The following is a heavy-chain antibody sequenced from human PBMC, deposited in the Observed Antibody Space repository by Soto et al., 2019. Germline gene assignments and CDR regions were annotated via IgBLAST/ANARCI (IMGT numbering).Heavy chain of an antibody. CDR1: GFTFSSYA. V-gene: IGHV3-23*01. CDR2: ISGSGGST. Sequence: GGSLRLSCAASGFTFSSYAMSWVRQAPGKGLEWVSAISGSGGSTYYADSVKGRFTISRDNSKNTLYLQMNSLRAEDTAVYYCARGPDYYYYYYMDVWGKGTTVTVSS. J-gene: IGHJ6*03. CDR3: ARGPDYYYYYYMDV.